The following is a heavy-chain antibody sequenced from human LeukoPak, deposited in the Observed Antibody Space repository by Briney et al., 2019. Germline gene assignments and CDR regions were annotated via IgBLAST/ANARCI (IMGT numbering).Heavy chain of an antibody. D-gene: IGHD3-22*01. CDR3: AKLVYDSSGYLSDAFDI. V-gene: IGHV3-9*01. J-gene: IGHJ3*02. CDR2: ISWNSGSI. Sequence: SLRLSCAASGFTFDDYAMHWVRQAPGKGLEWVSGISWNSGSIGYADSVKGRFTISRDNAKNSLYLQMNSLRAEDTALYYCAKLVYDSSGYLSDAFDIWGQGTMVTVSS. CDR1: GFTFDDYA.